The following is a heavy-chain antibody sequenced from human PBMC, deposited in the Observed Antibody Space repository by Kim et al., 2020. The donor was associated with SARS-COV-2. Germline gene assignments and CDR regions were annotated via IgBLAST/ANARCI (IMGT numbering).Heavy chain of an antibody. D-gene: IGHD3-10*01. V-gene: IGHV4-34*01. CDR1: GGSFSGYY. J-gene: IGHJ5*02. CDR3: ARGWDVLLWFGESRFDP. CDR2: INHSGST. Sequence: SETLSLTCAVYGGSFSGYYWSWIRQPPGKGLEWIGEINHSGSTNYNPSLKSRVTISVDTSKNQFSLKLSSVTAADTAVYYCARGWDVLLWFGESRFDPWGQGTLVTVSS.